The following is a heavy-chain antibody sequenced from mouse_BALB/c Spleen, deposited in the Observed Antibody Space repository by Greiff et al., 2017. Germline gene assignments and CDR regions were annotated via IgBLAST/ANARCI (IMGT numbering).Heavy chain of an antibody. CDR3: AREGYYGNYFDY. V-gene: IGHV5-4*02. J-gene: IGHJ2*01. D-gene: IGHD2-1*01. CDR2: ISDGGSYT. Sequence: EVMLVESGGGLVKPGGSLKLSCAASGFTFSDYYMYWVRQTPEKRLEWVATISDGGSYTYYPDSVKGRFTISRDNAKNNLYLQMSSLKSEDTAMYYCAREGYYGNYFDYWGQGTTLTVSS. CDR1: GFTFSDYY.